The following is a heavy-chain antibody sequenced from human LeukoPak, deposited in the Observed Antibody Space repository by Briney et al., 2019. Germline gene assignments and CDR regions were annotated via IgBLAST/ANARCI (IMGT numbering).Heavy chain of an antibody. J-gene: IGHJ5*02. V-gene: IGHV3-64D*09. CDR2: ISSYGGST. CDR3: VKAGDYEYNWFDP. Sequence: GGSLRLSCSASGFTFRSYAMHWVRQAPGKGVEFFSVISSYGGSTYYADSVKGRFTISRDNSKNTLYLQMSSLRAEDTAVYYCVKAGDYEYNWFDPWGQGTLVTVSS. CDR1: GFTFRSYA. D-gene: IGHD4-17*01.